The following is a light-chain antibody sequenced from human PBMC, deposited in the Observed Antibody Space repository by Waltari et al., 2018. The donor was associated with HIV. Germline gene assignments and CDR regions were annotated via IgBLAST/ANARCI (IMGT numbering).Light chain of an antibody. V-gene: IGLV2-14*01. CDR1: SSDSGYYSS. CDR3: TSYISSSSPV. CDR2: EVS. Sequence: QSALPQPASVSGSPGLSITIPCTGTSSDSGYYSSVSWYQHPPGKAPKVMIYEVSNRPSGVSDRFSGSKSGNTASLTISGLQAEDEADYFCTSYISSSSPVFGGGTKLTVL. J-gene: IGLJ3*02.